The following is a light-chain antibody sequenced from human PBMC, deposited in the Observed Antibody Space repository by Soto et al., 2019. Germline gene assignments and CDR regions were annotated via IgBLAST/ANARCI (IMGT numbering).Light chain of an antibody. Sequence: EIVLTQSPATLSVPPGETATLSCRASQSVNNYLAWYQQKPGQAPRLLMYEPSNRATGIPARFSGSGSGTDFTRTIGSLEPEDFAVYYCQHRSSRPVTFGQGTKVEIK. CDR3: QHRSSRPVT. CDR2: EPS. V-gene: IGKV3-11*01. J-gene: IGKJ1*01. CDR1: QSVNNY.